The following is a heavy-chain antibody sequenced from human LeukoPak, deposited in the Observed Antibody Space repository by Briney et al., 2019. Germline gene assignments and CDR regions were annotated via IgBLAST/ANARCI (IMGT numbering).Heavy chain of an antibody. J-gene: IGHJ3*01. CDR3: ARDFPGIGRGTFDF. Sequence: GGSLRFSGAASGFIFNTFWMNWVRLTPGKGLEWVAKINQDGSDMDYVDSVKGRFFVSRDNARNLVYLQMKSLRVDDTSLYYCARDFPGIGRGTFDFWGQGTIIIVSS. CDR2: INQDGSDM. CDR1: GFIFNTFW. V-gene: IGHV3-7*03. D-gene: IGHD3-10*01.